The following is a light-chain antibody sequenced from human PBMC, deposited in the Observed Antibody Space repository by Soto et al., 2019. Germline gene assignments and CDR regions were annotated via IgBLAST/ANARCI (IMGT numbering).Light chain of an antibody. V-gene: IGKV3D-20*02. CDR1: QSVSSSY. Sequence: EIVLTQSPGTLSLSPVERATLSCMASQSVSSSYLAWYQQKPGQAPRLLIYGASSRATGIPDRFSGSGSGTDFTLTISSLEPEDFAVYYCQQRSNWPITFGQGTRLEIK. CDR3: QQRSNWPIT. J-gene: IGKJ5*01. CDR2: GAS.